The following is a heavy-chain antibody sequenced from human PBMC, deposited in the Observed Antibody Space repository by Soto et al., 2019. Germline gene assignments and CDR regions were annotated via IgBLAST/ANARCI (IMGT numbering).Heavy chain of an antibody. D-gene: IGHD2-2*01. CDR1: GFTFGDYA. V-gene: IGHV3-49*03. J-gene: IGHJ5*02. Sequence: GGSLRLSCTASGFTFGDYAMSWFRQAPGKGLEWVGFIRSKAYGGTTEYAASVKGRFTISRDDSKSIAYLQMNSLKTEDTAVYYCTRESAYCSSTSCYDWFDPWGQRTLVTVSS. CDR3: TRESAYCSSTSCYDWFDP. CDR2: IRSKAYGGTT.